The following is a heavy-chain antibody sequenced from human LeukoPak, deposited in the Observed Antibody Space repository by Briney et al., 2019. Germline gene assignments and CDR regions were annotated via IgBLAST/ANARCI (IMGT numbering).Heavy chain of an antibody. CDR1: GYTLTSYG. D-gene: IGHD6-13*01. CDR3: ARGNSSSSWYGYYYYMDV. V-gene: IGHV1-18*01. Sequence: ASVKVTCKASGYTLTSYGISWVRQAPGQGLEWMGWISAYNGNTNYAQKLQGRVTMTTDTSTSTAYMELRSLRSDDTAVYYCARGNSSSSWYGYYYYMDVWGKGTTVTVSS. J-gene: IGHJ6*03. CDR2: ISAYNGNT.